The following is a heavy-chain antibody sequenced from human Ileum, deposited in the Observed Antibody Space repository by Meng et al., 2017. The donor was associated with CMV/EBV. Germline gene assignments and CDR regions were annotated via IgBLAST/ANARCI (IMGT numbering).Heavy chain of an antibody. Sequence: QLQLQESGRGPVKPLATLSRTGRVSGGSITTNKYYWGWIRQPPGKGLEWIGSIFYSGSTYYKQSLKSRVTISGDTSKNQFSLKLTSVTAADTAVYFCARDLVGFLEGFDPWGQGTLVTVSS. CDR1: GGSITTNKYY. CDR3: ARDLVGFLEGFDP. D-gene: IGHD3-3*01. V-gene: IGHV4-39*07. J-gene: IGHJ5*02. CDR2: IFYSGST.